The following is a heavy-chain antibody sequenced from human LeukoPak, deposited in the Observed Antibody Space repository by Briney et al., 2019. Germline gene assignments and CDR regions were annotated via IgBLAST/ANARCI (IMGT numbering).Heavy chain of an antibody. J-gene: IGHJ6*02. V-gene: IGHV3-20*04. CDR2: INWNGVST. CDR3: ARVGHGGATFSPGDV. CDR1: GFTFDNYA. D-gene: IGHD1-26*01. Sequence: GGSLRLSCAASGFTFDNYAMSWVRQAPGKGLEWVSGINWNGVSTGYVDSVKGRFTISRDNAENSLYLQMNSLRAEDTALYYCARVGHGGATFSPGDVWGQGTTVIVSS.